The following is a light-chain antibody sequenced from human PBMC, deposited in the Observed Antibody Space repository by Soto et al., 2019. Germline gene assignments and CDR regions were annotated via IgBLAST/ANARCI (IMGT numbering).Light chain of an antibody. CDR1: QSISSY. CDR2: AAS. CDR3: QQSYSTPTT. V-gene: IGKV1-39*01. J-gene: IGKJ5*01. Sequence: DTPMTQSPSSLSASVGDRVTITCRASQSISSYLDRYQQQPGKAPKLLIYAASSLQSGVPSRFSGSGSGTDFTLTISSLQPEDFATYYCQQSYSTPTTFGQGTRLEIK.